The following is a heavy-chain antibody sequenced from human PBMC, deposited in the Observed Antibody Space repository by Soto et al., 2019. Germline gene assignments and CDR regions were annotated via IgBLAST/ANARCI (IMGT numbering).Heavy chain of an antibody. D-gene: IGHD3-10*01. CDR2: IIPLFGTP. CDR3: ARDRDDYGSENYYNRIDF. V-gene: IGHV1-69*01. J-gene: IGHJ4*02. CDR1: GGIFSTYA. Sequence: QVQLVQSGAEVKKPGSSVKVSCEASGGIFSTYAISWLRQAPGQGLEWMGGIIPLFGTPNYAQRFQGRVTITADESTSTAYMELSRLRSEDTAVYYCARDRDDYGSENYYNRIDFWGQGTLVTVSS.